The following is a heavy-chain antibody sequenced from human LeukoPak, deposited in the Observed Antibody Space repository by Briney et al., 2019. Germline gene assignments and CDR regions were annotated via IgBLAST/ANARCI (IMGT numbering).Heavy chain of an antibody. V-gene: IGHV3-23*01. CDR2: ISASGGDT. CDR3: AKDAAGPEY. J-gene: IGHJ4*02. Sequence: GGSLRLSVLVPGPTFSSYSRGGVGQAPGKGLEWVSGISASGGDTWYPDSVKGRFTISRDNSKNTLFLQMNSLRVEDTAIYYCAKDAAGPEYWGQGTRVTVSS. CDR1: GPTFSSYS. D-gene: IGHD6-13*01.